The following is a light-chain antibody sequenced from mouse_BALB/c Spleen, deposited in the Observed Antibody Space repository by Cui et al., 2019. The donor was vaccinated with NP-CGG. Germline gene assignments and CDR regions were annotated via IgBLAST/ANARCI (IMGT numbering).Light chain of an antibody. CDR2: GTN. CDR1: TGAVTSTNY. V-gene: IGLV1*01. Sequence: QAVLTQESALTTSPGETVTLTCRSSTGAVTSTNYANWVQEKPDHLFTGLIGGTNNRPPGVPARFSGSLIGDKAALIITGAQTDDEAIYFCALWYSNHWVFGGGTKVTVL. CDR3: ALWYSNHWV. J-gene: IGLJ1*01.